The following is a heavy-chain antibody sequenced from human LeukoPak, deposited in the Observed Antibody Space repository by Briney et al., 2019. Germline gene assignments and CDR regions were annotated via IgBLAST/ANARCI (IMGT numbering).Heavy chain of an antibody. D-gene: IGHD3-22*01. CDR2: IGGSGGST. CDR3: AKASYDSSGFYTY. V-gene: IGHV3-23*01. J-gene: IGHJ4*02. Sequence: GGSLRLSCAASGFIFSTYAMSWVRQAPGKGLEWVSAIGGSGGSTYYADSVKGRFTISRDNSKNTLYLQMNSLRAEDTAVYYCAKASYDSSGFYTYWGQGTLVTVSS. CDR1: GFIFSTYA.